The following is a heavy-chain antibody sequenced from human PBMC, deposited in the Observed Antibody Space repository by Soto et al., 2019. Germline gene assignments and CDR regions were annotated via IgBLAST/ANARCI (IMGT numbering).Heavy chain of an antibody. D-gene: IGHD6-25*01. Sequence: QVQLQQWGAGLLKPSETLSLTCAVYGGSFSGYYWSWIRQPPGKGLEWIGEINHSGSTNYNPSLKRRVPISIDTSKNQFSLKLSSVAAADTAVYYCARGVRKAAVWGQGTLVTVSS. CDR2: INHSGST. CDR1: GGSFSGYY. V-gene: IGHV4-34*01. J-gene: IGHJ4*02. CDR3: ARGVRKAAV.